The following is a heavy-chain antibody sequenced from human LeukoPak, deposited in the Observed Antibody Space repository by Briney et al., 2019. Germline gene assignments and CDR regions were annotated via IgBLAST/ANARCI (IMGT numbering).Heavy chain of an antibody. CDR1: GGSISSYY. Sequence: SETLSLTCTVSGGSISSYYWSWLRQPAGKGLEWIGRIYTSGSTNYNPSLKSRVTMSVDTSKNQFSLKLSSVTAADTAVYYCARRLLGYCSGGSCYSGYFQHWGQGTLVTVSS. D-gene: IGHD2-15*01. CDR3: ARRLLGYCSGGSCYSGYFQH. CDR2: IYTSGST. J-gene: IGHJ1*01. V-gene: IGHV4-4*07.